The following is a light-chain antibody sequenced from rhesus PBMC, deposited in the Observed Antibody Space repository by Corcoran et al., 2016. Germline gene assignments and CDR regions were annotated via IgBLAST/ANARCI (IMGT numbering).Light chain of an antibody. CDR2: WAS. Sequence: DIVMTQSPDSLAVSLGERVTINCKSSQSLLYSSNNKNYLAWYQQKPGQAPKLLSYWASTRESGVPNRFSGSGSGTDFTLTISGLQAEDVAVYYCQQYYSTPLTFGPGTKLDIK. CDR1: QSLLYSSNNKNY. J-gene: IGKJ3*01. V-gene: IGKV4-1*01. CDR3: QQYYSTPLT.